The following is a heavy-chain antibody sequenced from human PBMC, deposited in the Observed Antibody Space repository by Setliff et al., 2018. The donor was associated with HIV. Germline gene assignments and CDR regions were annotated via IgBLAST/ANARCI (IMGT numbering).Heavy chain of an antibody. D-gene: IGHD3-22*01. Sequence: SETLSLTCTVSGGSISSTSYYWGWIRQPPGTGLEWIGFIFSSGSTKYNPSLQSRVTMSIDTSKNQFSLKLTSATAADTAVYYCARSRLHYYDSSGYYPSYFDYWGQGTLVTVSS. CDR2: IFSSGST. V-gene: IGHV4-61*05. CDR3: ARSRLHYYDSSGYYPSYFDY. J-gene: IGHJ4*02. CDR1: GGSISSTSYY.